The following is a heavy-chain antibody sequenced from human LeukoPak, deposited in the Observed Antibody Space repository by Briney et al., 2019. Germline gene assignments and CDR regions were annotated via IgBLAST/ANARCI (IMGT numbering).Heavy chain of an antibody. V-gene: IGHV1-2*04. Sequence: ASVKVSCKASGYTFTGYYMHWVRQAPGQGLEWMGWINPNSGGTNYAQKFQGWVTMTRDTSISTAYMGLSRLRSDDTAVYYCARVSGDYGDYFDAFDIWGQGTMVTVSS. J-gene: IGHJ3*02. CDR3: ARVSGDYGDYFDAFDI. D-gene: IGHD4-17*01. CDR2: INPNSGGT. CDR1: GYTFTGYY.